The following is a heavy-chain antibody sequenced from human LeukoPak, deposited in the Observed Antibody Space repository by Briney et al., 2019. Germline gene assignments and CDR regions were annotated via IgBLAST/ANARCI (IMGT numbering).Heavy chain of an antibody. Sequence: PGGSLRLSCAASGFTFDDYGMSWVRQAPGKGLEWVSGINWNGGSTGYAGSVKGRFTISRDNAKNSLYLQMNRLRAEDSALYYCARGRIIWGYFDYWGQGTLVTVSS. CDR2: INWNGGST. V-gene: IGHV3-20*04. CDR3: ARGRIIWGYFDY. D-gene: IGHD3-16*01. CDR1: GFTFDDYG. J-gene: IGHJ4*02.